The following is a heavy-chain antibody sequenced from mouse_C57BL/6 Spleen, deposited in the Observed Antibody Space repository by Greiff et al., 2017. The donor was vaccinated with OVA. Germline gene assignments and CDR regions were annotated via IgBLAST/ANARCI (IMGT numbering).Heavy chain of an antibody. CDR3: ARKGGYYAIDAMDY. CDR2: IWRGGGT. CDR1: GFSLTSYG. D-gene: IGHD2-3*01. J-gene: IGHJ4*01. V-gene: IGHV2-2*01. Sequence: QVQLQQSGPGLVQPSQSLSITCTASGFSLTSYGVHWVRQSPGKGLEWLGVIWRGGGTDYNAAFISGLSISKDNSKRQVFIKINSLQTEDTAISACARKGGYYAIDAMDYWGQGTSVTVSA.